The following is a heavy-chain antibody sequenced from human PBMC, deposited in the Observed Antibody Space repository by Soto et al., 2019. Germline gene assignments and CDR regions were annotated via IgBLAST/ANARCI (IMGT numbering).Heavy chain of an antibody. J-gene: IGHJ4*02. CDR3: AHVYGGYDNFDY. CDR2: IYWDDDK. CDR1: GFSLSTSGVG. V-gene: IGHV2-5*02. D-gene: IGHD5-12*01. Sequence: QITLKESGPTLVKPTQPLTLTCTFSGFSLSTSGVGVGWILQPPGKALEWLALIYWDDDKRYSPSLKSRLTITKDTSKNQVVLTMNNMDPVDTATYYCAHVYGGYDNFDYWGQGTLVTVSS.